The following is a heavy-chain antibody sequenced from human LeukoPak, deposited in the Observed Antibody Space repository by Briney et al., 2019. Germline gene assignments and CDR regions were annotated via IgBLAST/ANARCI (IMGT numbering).Heavy chain of an antibody. D-gene: IGHD1-14*01. CDR2: IIPIFGTA. CDR3: ARGIYGRLYNHYYYMDV. V-gene: IGHV1-69*06. Sequence: EASVKVSCKASGGTFSSYAISWVRQAPGQGLEWMGGIIPIFGTANYAQKFQGRVTITADKSTSTAYMELSSLRSEDTAVYYCARGIYGRLYNHYYYMDVWGKGTTVTVSS. J-gene: IGHJ6*03. CDR1: GGTFSSYA.